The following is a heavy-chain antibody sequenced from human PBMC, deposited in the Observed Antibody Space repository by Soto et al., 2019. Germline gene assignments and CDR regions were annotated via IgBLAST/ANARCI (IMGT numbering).Heavy chain of an antibody. CDR1: GFSFNNYW. J-gene: IGHJ4*02. Sequence: EVQLVESGGDLVQPGGSLRLSCAASGFSFNNYWMHWVRQAPGKGLVWVSRISTDGSTTHYADSVKGRFTISRDNAKNTLYLQMGSLRDEDTAVYYCVGTVRSGSNGHWGQGTLVIVST. V-gene: IGHV3-74*01. CDR3: VGTVRSGSNGH. CDR2: ISTDGSTT. D-gene: IGHD1-26*01.